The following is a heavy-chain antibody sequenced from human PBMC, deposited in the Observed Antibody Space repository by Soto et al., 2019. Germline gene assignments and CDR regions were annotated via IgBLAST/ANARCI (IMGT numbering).Heavy chain of an antibody. Sequence: EVQLLESGGGFVQPGGSLRLSCAASGFTFSSCAMGWVRQAPGKGLEWVSDIIDSGGSTYYADSVKGRFTISGDNSKSTLYLQMNSLRAEDTALYYCAKGRSYYYYYGVDVWCQGTTVTVSS. J-gene: IGHJ6*02. CDR3: AKGRSYYYYYGVDV. V-gene: IGHV3-23*01. CDR1: GFTFSSCA. CDR2: IIDSGGST.